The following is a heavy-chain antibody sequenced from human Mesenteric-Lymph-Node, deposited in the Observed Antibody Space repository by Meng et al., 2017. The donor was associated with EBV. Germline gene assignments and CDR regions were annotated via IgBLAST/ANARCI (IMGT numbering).Heavy chain of an antibody. CDR3: AREGRDWNDAIDI. CDR1: GFAVSRIL. CDR2: IYPGGKT. V-gene: IGHV3-53*01. J-gene: IGHJ3*02. D-gene: IGHD1-1*01. Sequence: VGVGGGLLLAGGSLGLSCAASGFAVSRILLGSVRTDAGKGLEWVSAIYPGGKTYYADSVRGRFTTSRDKATNTLYLQMTSLRVEDTAVYYCAREGRDWNDAIDIWGRGTVVTVSS.